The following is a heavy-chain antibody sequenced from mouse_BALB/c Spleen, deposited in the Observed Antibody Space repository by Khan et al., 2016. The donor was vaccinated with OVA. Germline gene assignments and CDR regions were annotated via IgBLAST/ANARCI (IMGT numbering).Heavy chain of an antibody. D-gene: IGHD1-1*01. CDR1: GYSFTGYF. CDR2: INPHIGET. V-gene: IGHV1-20*02. CDR3: ARKNGSDFDY. J-gene: IGHJ2*01. Sequence: VQLQQSGPELVKPGASVKISCKASGYSFTGYFMNWVMQSHGKRLEWIGRINPHIGETFYNQKFKDKATLTVDESSSTAHMVLRSLASEDSAVYYCARKNGSDFDYWGQGTTLTVAS.